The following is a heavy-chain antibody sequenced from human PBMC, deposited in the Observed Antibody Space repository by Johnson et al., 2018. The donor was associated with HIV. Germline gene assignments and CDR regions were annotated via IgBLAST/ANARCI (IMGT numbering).Heavy chain of an antibody. D-gene: IGHD1-26*01. CDR3: AREPEGWAFDI. CDR1: GFTFSDYY. Sequence: VQLVESGGGVVRPGGSLRLSCAASGFTFSDYYMDWVRQAPGKGLEWVGRSRNKANSYTTEYAASVKGRFTITRDDSKNSLYLQMNSLKTEDTAVYYCAREPEGWAFDIWGQGTMVTVSS. J-gene: IGHJ3*02. CDR2: SRNKANSYTT. V-gene: IGHV3-72*01.